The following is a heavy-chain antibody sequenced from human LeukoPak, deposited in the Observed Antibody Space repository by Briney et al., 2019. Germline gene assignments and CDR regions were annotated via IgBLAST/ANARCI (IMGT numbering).Heavy chain of an antibody. D-gene: IGHD3-9*01. J-gene: IGHJ4*02. V-gene: IGHV3-23*01. CDR3: ANGPHYNILTGFYKVRSHLDY. CDR2: ISGSGTNT. CDR1: GFTFRSYA. Sequence: PGGSLRLSCAASGFTFRSYAMSWVRQAPGKGLEWVSIISGSGTNTYYADSVKGRFTISRDNSQNTLYLQMNSLRAEDTAMYYCANGPHYNILTGFYKVRSHLDYWGQGTLVTVSS.